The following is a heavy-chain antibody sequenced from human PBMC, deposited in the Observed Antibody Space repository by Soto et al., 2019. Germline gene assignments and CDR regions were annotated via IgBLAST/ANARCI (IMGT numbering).Heavy chain of an antibody. D-gene: IGHD6-13*01. V-gene: IGHV1-69*01. CDR1: GGTFSSHA. J-gene: IGHJ4*02. Sequence: QVQLVQSGAEVKKPGSSVKVSCKASGGTFSSHAISWVRQAPGQGLEWMGGIIPIFGTANYAQKFQGRVTITADESTSTAYMELSSLRSEDTAVYYCARDFYSSSWISSFFFDYWGQGTLVTVSS. CDR3: ARDFYSSSWISSFFFDY. CDR2: IIPIFGTA.